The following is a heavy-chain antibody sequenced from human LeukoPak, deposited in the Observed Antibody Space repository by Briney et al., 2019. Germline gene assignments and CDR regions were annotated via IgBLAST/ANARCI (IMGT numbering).Heavy chain of an antibody. CDR3: AKEATVTPGNVNWFDP. CDR1: GFTFSSYS. J-gene: IGHJ5*02. Sequence: SGGSLTLSCAASGFTFSSYSMNWVRQAPGQGWEWVSYISSSSSTIYYADSVKARFTISRDNSKNTLYLQMKNLRAEDTAVYYCAKEATVTPGNVNWFDPWGQGTLVTVSS. V-gene: IGHV3-48*01. CDR2: ISSSSSTI. D-gene: IGHD4-17*01.